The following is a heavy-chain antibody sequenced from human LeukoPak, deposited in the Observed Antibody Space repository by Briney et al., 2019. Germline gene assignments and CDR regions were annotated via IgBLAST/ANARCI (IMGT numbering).Heavy chain of an antibody. V-gene: IGHV3-23*01. CDR2: NSGSGGST. J-gene: IGHJ4*02. D-gene: IGHD3-10*01. CDR3: ARGGSRYYYGSGSYYIFDY. Sequence: GRSLRLSCAASGFPFNSFAMSWAPQAPGKGRVGVSANSGSGGSTFYADSVKGRFTISRDNAKNTLYLQMNSLRAEDTAVYYCARGGSRYYYGSGSYYIFDYWGQGTLVTVSS. CDR1: GFPFNSFA.